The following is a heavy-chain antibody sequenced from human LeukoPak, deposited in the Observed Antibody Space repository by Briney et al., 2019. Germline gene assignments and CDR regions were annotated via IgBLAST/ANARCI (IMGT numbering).Heavy chain of an antibody. CDR1: GGSFSGYY. Sequence: PSETLSLTCAVYGGSFSGYYWSWIRQPPGKGLEWIGEINHSGSTNYNPSLKSRVTISVDTSKNQFSLKLSSVTAADTAVYYCARGDYGSGSYHHDAFDIWGQGTMVTVSS. CDR2: INHSGST. D-gene: IGHD3-10*01. V-gene: IGHV4-34*01. J-gene: IGHJ3*02. CDR3: ARGDYGSGSYHHDAFDI.